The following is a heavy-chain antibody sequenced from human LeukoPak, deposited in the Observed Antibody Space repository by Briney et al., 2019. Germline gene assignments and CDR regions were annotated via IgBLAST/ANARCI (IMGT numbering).Heavy chain of an antibody. D-gene: IGHD3-16*02. CDR3: ARLTQITACYIHY. J-gene: IGHJ4*02. CDR1: GGSINSYY. CDR2: VYYSGGT. V-gene: IGHV4-59*08. Sequence: SETLSLTCTVSGGSINSYYWSWIRQPPGKGLEWIGQVYYSGGTDYNPSLKSRVSISLDTPKNQFSLKLTSVTAADTAVYYCARLTQITACYIHYWGKGTLVTVSS.